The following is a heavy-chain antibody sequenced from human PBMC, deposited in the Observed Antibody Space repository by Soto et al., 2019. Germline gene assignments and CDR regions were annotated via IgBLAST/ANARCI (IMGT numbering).Heavy chain of an antibody. CDR3: ARVDRDAFDI. CDR2: IYYSGST. D-gene: IGHD2-2*03. V-gene: IGHV4-30-4*01. Sequence: QVQLQESGPGLVKPSQTVSLTRTLSGGSISSGDYYGSWIRQPPGKGLEWIGYIYYSGSTYYTPSLKSRVTISVDTSKNQFSLKLSSVTAADTAVYYCARVDRDAFDIWGQGTMVTVSS. J-gene: IGHJ3*02. CDR1: GGSISSGDYY.